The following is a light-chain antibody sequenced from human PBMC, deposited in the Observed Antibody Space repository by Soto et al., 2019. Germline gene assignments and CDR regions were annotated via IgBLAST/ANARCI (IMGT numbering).Light chain of an antibody. CDR1: SSDVGGYNC. CDR3: SSFTSSSTLGYV. Sequence: QSVLTQPASVSGSPGQSITISCTGTSSDVGGYNCVSWYQQHPGKAPKIMIYEVSNRPSGVSNRFSGSKSGNTASLTISGLQAEDEADYYCSSFTSSSTLGYVFGTGTKVTVL. CDR2: EVS. V-gene: IGLV2-14*01. J-gene: IGLJ1*01.